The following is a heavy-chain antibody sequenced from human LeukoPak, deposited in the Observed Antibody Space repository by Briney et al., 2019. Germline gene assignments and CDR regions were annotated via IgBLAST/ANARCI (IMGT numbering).Heavy chain of an antibody. J-gene: IGHJ4*02. CDR1: GYTFTSYG. V-gene: IGHV1-18*01. Sequence: GASVKVSCKASGYTFTSYGISWVRQAPGQGLEWMGWISAYNGNTNYAQKLQGRVTMTTDTSTSTAYMELRSLRSDDTAVYYCARDLIPLYDYGGNSLDYWGQGTLVTVSS. D-gene: IGHD4-23*01. CDR3: ARDLIPLYDYGGNSLDY. CDR2: ISAYNGNT.